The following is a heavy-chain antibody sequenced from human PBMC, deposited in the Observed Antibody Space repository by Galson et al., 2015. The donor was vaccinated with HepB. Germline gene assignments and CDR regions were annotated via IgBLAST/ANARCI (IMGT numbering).Heavy chain of an antibody. CDR2: TTGYKENK. J-gene: IGHJ3*02. V-gene: IGHV1-18*01. Sequence: SVKVSCKASGYSFIGYGVSWVGQPLGKGLAGMEGTTGYKENKDITRNFPGGLTLPTTTSPSSTKRERGSLRSDDTAVYYCAREKRVTIFGVAHKGFDIWGQGTMVTVSS. CDR3: AREKRVTIFGVAHKGFDI. D-gene: IGHD3-3*01. CDR1: GYSFIGYG.